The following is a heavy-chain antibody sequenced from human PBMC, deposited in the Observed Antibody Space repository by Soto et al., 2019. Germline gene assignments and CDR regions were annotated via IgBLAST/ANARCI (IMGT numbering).Heavy chain of an antibody. Sequence: ASVKVCCKASGYTFTSYGISWVRQAPGQGLEWMGWISAYNGNTNYAQKLQGRVTMTTDTSTSTAYMELSSLRSEDTAVYYCARGYFLYSSSWAGEYWGQGTLVTVSS. CDR2: ISAYNGNT. V-gene: IGHV1-18*01. CDR3: ARGYFLYSSSWAGEY. D-gene: IGHD6-13*01. J-gene: IGHJ4*02. CDR1: GYTFTSYG.